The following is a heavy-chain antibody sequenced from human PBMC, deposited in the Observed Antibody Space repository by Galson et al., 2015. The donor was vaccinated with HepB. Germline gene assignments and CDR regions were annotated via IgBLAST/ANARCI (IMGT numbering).Heavy chain of an antibody. CDR2: ISVDNGKI. Sequence: SVKVSCKASGYNFKSYGFSWVRQAPGKGLEWMGWISVDNGKINYAQKFQGRVTMTTDTSTGAVYMELRSLTSDDTAVFYCARDLDNCSGGGCYGFDYWGQGTLVTVSS. J-gene: IGHJ4*02. CDR1: GYNFKSYG. D-gene: IGHD2-15*01. CDR3: ARDLDNCSGGGCYGFDY. V-gene: IGHV1-18*01.